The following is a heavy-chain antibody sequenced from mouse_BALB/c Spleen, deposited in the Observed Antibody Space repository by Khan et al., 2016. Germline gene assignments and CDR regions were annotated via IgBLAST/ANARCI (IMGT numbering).Heavy chain of an antibody. Sequence: EVKLLESGGGLVQPGGSLKLSCEASGFDFSRYWMSWVRQAPGKGLEWIGEITPDSSTINYTPSLKDKFILSRDNAKNTLYLQMSKVRSADTAHYYCAGPVTTGFAYWGPGTLVTVAA. V-gene: IGHV4-1*02. D-gene: IGHD1-1*01. CDR1: GFDFSRYW. CDR2: ITPDSSTI. CDR3: AGPVTTGFAY. J-gene: IGHJ3*01.